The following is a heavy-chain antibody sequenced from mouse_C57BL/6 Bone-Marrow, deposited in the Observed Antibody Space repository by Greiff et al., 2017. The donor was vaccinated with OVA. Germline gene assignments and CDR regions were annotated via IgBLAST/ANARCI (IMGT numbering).Heavy chain of an antibody. CDR2: INPYNGGT. Sequence: EVQLQQSGPVLVKPGASVKMSCKASGYTFTDYYMNWVKQSHGKSLEWIGVINPYNGGTSYNQKFKGKATLTVDTSSSTAYMELTSLTSEDSAVYYCARGGLGRERYDFDYWGQGTTLTVSS. CDR1: GYTFTDYY. J-gene: IGHJ2*01. CDR3: ARGGLGRERYDFDY. V-gene: IGHV1-19*01. D-gene: IGHD4-1*01.